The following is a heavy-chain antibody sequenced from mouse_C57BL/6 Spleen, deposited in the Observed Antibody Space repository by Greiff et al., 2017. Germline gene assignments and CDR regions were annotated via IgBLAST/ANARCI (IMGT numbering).Heavy chain of an antibody. CDR3: ARGDYDEAMDY. CDR2: ISDGGSYT. J-gene: IGHJ4*01. CDR1: GFTFSSYA. Sequence: EVQVVESGGGLVKPGGSLKLSCAASGFTFSSYAMSWVRQTPEKRLEWVATISDGGSYTYYPDNVKGRFTISRDNAKNNLYLQMSHLKSEDTAMYYCARGDYDEAMDYWGQGTSVTVSS. V-gene: IGHV5-4*01. D-gene: IGHD2-3*01.